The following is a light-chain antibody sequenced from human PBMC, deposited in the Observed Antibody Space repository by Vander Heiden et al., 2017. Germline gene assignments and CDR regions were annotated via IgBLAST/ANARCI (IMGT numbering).Light chain of an antibody. CDR1: QSVSSSY. V-gene: IGKV3-20*01. CDR2: GAS. CDR3: QQYSSSPHT. J-gene: IGKJ4*01. Sequence: EIELTQSPGTLSLSPGERATLSCRASQSVSSSYLAWYQQKPGQAPRLLIYGASSRATGIPDRFSGSGSGTDFTLTISRLEPEDFAVYYCQQYSSSPHTFGGGTKVEIK.